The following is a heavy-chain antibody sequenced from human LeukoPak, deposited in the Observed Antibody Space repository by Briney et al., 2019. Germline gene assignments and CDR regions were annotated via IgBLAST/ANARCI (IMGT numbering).Heavy chain of an antibody. CDR1: GYRFTNYW. Sequence: KPGESLKISCKGSGYRFTNYWIGWVRQMPGKGLEWMGIIYPGDSDIRYSPSFQGQVTISADKSISTAYLQWSSLKASVTAMYYCARQNSGWEKGTIDYWGQGTLVTVSS. V-gene: IGHV5-51*01. CDR2: IYPGDSDI. J-gene: IGHJ4*02. CDR3: ARQNSGWEKGTIDY. D-gene: IGHD6-19*01.